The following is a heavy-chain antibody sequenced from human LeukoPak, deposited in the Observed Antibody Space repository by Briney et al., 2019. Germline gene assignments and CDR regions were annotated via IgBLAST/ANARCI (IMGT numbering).Heavy chain of an antibody. CDR3: AKDQEYSGYDHTLVDY. CDR1: GFTFSSYG. D-gene: IGHD5-12*01. CDR2: IRYDGSNK. J-gene: IGHJ4*02. Sequence: GGSLRLSCAASGFTFSSYGMHWVRQAPGKGLEWVAFIRYDGSNKYYADSVKGRFTISRDNSKNTLYLQMNSLRAEDTAVYYCAKDQEYSGYDHTLVDYWGQGTLVTVSS. V-gene: IGHV3-30*02.